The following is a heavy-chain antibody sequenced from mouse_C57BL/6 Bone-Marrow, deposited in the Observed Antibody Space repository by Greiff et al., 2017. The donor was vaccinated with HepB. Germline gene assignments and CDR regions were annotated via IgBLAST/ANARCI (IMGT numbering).Heavy chain of an antibody. D-gene: IGHD1-1*01. CDR3: ARAIYYYGSSFSFDY. CDR2: ISYDGSN. Sequence: VQLKESGPGLVKPSQSLSLTCSVTGYSITSGYYWNWIRQFPGNKLEWMGYISYDGSNNYNPSLKNRISITRDTSKNQFFLKLNSVTTEDTATYYCARAIYYYGSSFSFDYWGQGTTLTVSS. J-gene: IGHJ2*01. V-gene: IGHV3-6*01. CDR1: GYSITSGYY.